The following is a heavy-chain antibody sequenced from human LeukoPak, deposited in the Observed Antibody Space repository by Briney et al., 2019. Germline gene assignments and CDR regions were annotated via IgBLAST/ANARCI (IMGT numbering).Heavy chain of an antibody. CDR3: AKDLGYSSSPHY. CDR1: VFKFDDYA. CDR2: ISADGTI. D-gene: IGHD2-2*01. Sequence: VGSLRLSCAASVFKFDDYAMHWVRQAPGKGLEWVSLISADGTIYHADFVKGRFAISRDNSKNSLYLQMNSLRTEDTALYYCAKDLGYSSSPHYWVQGTLVTVSS. J-gene: IGHJ4*02. V-gene: IGHV3-43*02.